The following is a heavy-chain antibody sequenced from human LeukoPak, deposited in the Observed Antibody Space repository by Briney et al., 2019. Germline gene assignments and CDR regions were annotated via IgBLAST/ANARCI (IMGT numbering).Heavy chain of an antibody. CDR2: INHSGST. J-gene: IGHJ4*02. CDR3: ARNDFWSGYTFDY. V-gene: IGHV4-34*01. CDR1: GGSFSGYY. D-gene: IGHD3-3*01. Sequence: SETLSLTCAVYGGSFSGYYWSWIRQPPGKGLEWIGEINHSGSTNYNPSLKSRVTISVDTSKNQFSLKLSSVTAADTAVYYCARNDFWSGYTFDYWGQGTLVTVSS.